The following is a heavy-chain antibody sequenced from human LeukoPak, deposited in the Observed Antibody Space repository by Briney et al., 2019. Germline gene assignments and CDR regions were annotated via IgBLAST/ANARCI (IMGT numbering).Heavy chain of an antibody. V-gene: IGHV1-8*03. CDR2: MNPNSGNT. CDR3: ARDSSSWYYYYMDV. D-gene: IGHD6-13*01. CDR1: GYTFTSYD. J-gene: IGHJ6*03. Sequence: ASVKVSCKASGYTFTSYDINWVLQATGQGLEWMGWMNPNSGNTGYAQKFQGRVTITRNTSISTAYMELSSLRSEDTAVYYCARDSSSWYYYYMDVWGKGTTVTVSS.